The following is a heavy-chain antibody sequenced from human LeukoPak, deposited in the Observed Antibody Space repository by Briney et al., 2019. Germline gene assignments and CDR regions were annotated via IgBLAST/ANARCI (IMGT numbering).Heavy chain of an antibody. CDR2: IYYSGST. CDR3: ARGVWYCSSTSCYTGTYYYYGMDV. J-gene: IGHJ6*02. D-gene: IGHD2-2*02. V-gene: IGHV4-59*01. CDR1: GGSTSSYY. Sequence: SETLSLTCTVSGGSTSSYYWSWIRQPPGKGLEWIGYIYYSGSTNYNPSLKSRVTISVDTSKNQFSLKLSSVTAADTAVYYCARGVWYCSSTSCYTGTYYYYGMDVWGQGTTVTVSS.